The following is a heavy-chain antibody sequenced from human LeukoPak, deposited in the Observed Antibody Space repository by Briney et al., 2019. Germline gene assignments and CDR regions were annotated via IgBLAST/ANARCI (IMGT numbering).Heavy chain of an antibody. CDR3: AREGSSGYYYFDY. CDR1: GYTFTSYD. J-gene: IGHJ4*02. V-gene: IGHV1-8*01. CDR2: MNPNSGNT. D-gene: IGHD3-22*01. Sequence: GASVKVSCKASGYTFTSYDINWVRQATGQGLEWMGWMNPNSGNTGYAQKFQGRVTMTRDTSTSTVYMELSSLRSEDTAVYYCAREGSSGYYYFDYWGQGTLVTVSS.